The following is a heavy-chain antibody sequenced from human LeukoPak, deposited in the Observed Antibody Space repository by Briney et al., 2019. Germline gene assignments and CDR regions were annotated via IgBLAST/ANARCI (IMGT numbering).Heavy chain of an antibody. CDR2: IYPGDSNT. Sequence: GESLKISCKGSGYSFTSYWIGWVRQMPGRGLEWMEIIYPGDSNTRYSPSFQGQVTISADKSISTAYLHWSSLKASDTAMYYCARHVTTTAVSWFDPWGQGTLVTVSS. CDR1: GYSFTSYW. D-gene: IGHD1-1*01. V-gene: IGHV5-51*01. CDR3: ARHVTTTAVSWFDP. J-gene: IGHJ5*02.